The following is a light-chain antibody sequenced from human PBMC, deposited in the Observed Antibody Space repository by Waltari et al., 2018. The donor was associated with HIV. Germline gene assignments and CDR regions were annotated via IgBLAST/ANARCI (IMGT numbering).Light chain of an antibody. CDR2: RNN. CDR1: SPNTRSHF. CDR3: AAWDDSLREV. V-gene: IGLV1-47*01. Sequence: QSVLTHPPSASGTPAHRVTTSCSGSSPNTRSHFVYWYQQLPGAAPKLLIYRNNQRPSGVPDRFSGSKAGTSASLAISGRRSEDEADYCCAAWDDSLREVFGGGTKLTVL. J-gene: IGLJ3*02.